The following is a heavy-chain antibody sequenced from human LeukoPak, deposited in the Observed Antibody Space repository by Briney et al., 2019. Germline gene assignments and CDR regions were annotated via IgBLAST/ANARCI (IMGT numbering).Heavy chain of an antibody. CDR3: ARELEPLMA. V-gene: IGHV3-23*01. D-gene: IGHD1-1*01. J-gene: IGHJ5*02. CDR2: ISGRGSDT. CDR1: GFTFSSYA. Sequence: GGSLRLSCAASGFTFSSYAMSWVRQAPGKGLEWVSAISGRGSDTYYADSVKGRFTISRDNSKNTLYLQVNSLRAEDTALYYCARELEPLMAWGQGTLVTVSS.